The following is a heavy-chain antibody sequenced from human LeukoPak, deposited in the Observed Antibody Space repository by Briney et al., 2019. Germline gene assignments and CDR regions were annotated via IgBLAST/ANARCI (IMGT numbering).Heavy chain of an antibody. CDR2: IYYSGST. D-gene: IGHD6-6*01. V-gene: IGHV4-59*01. J-gene: IGHJ4*02. Sequence: SETLSLTCTVSGGSISSYYWSWIRQPPGKGLEWTGYIYYSGSTNYNPSLKSRVTISVDTSKNQFSLKLSSVTAADTAVYYCASWYSSSSFGYFDYWGQGTLVTVSS. CDR1: GGSISSYY. CDR3: ASWYSSSSFGYFDY.